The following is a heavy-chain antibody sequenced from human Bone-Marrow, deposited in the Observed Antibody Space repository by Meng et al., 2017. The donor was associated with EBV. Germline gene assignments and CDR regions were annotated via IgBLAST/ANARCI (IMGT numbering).Heavy chain of an antibody. Sequence: EVQLVESGGGVVQPGGSLRRSCAASGFTFSSYAMSWVRQAPGKGLEWVSAMSGSGGSTYYADSVKGRFTISRDNSKNTLYLQMNSLRAEDTAVYYCAKDPGYDYIWGSYRSPLFDYWGQGTLVTVAS. V-gene: IGHV3-23*04. CDR2: MSGSGGST. J-gene: IGHJ4*02. D-gene: IGHD3-16*02. CDR3: AKDPGYDYIWGSYRSPLFDY. CDR1: GFTFSSYA.